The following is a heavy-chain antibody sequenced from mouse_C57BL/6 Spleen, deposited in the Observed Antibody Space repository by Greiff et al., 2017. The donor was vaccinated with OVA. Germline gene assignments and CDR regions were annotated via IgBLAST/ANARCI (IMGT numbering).Heavy chain of an antibody. Sequence: EVQLQQSGPELVKPGASVKMSCKASGYTFTDYNMHWVKQSHGKSLEWIGYINPNNGGTSYNQKFKGKATLPVTKSYSTAYMEPRRLALDASTVSYCATAVVACMDYWGQGTTVTVSS. CDR1: GYTFTDYN. CDR3: ATAVVACMDY. CDR2: INPNNGGT. D-gene: IGHD1-1*01. J-gene: IGHJ4*01. V-gene: IGHV1-22*01.